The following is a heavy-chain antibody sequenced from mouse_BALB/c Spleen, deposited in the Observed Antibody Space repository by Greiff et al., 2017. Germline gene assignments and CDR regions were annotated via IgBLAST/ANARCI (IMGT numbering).Heavy chain of an antibody. J-gene: IGHJ2*01. V-gene: IGHV1S53*02. Sequence: QVQLQQSDAELVKPGASVKISCKASGYTFTDHAIHWVKQKPEQGLEWIGYISPRNGDIKYNEKFKGKATLTADKSSSTAYMQLNSLTSEDSAVYFCKSDPHFDYWGQGTTLTVSS. CDR3: KSDPHFDY. CDR2: ISPRNGDI. CDR1: GYTFTDHA.